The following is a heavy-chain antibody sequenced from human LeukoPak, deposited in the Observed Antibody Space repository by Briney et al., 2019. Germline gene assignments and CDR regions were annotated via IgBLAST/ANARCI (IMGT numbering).Heavy chain of an antibody. CDR3: ARDHYGDYVPFDY. J-gene: IGHJ4*02. CDR2: INPSGGST. D-gene: IGHD4-17*01. Sequence: ASVKVSXKASGYTFTSYYMHWMRQAPGQGLEWMGIINPSGGSTSYAQKFQGRVTMTRDTSTSTVYMELSSLRSEDTAVYYCARDHYGDYVPFDYWGQGTLVTVSS. CDR1: GYTFTSYY. V-gene: IGHV1-46*01.